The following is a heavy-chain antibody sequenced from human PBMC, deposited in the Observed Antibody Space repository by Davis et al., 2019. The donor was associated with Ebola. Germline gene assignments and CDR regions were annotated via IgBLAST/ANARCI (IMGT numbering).Heavy chain of an antibody. CDR1: GFTFGDYA. V-gene: IGHV3-49*03. D-gene: IGHD3-10*01. CDR3: TRYYASAFDI. J-gene: IGHJ3*02. Sequence: PGGSLRLSCTASGFTFGDYAMSWFRQAPGKGLEWVSFIRSKAYGGTTEYAASVKGRFTISRDNSKSIAYLQMNSLKTEDTAVYYCTRYYASAFDIWGQGTMVTVSS. CDR2: IRSKAYGGTT.